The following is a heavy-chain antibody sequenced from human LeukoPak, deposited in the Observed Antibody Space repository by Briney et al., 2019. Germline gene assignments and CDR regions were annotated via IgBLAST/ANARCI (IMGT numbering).Heavy chain of an antibody. J-gene: IGHJ6*03. V-gene: IGHV4-34*01. D-gene: IGHD1-26*01. CDR2: INHSGST. CDR1: GGSFSGYY. CDR3: ARQRGGSYLNYYYYMDV. Sequence: PSETLSLTCAVYGGSFSGYYWSWVRQPPGKGLEWIGEINHSGSTNYNPSLKSRVTISVDTSKNQFSLKLNSVTAADTAVYYCARQRGGSYLNYYYYMDVWGKGTTVTISS.